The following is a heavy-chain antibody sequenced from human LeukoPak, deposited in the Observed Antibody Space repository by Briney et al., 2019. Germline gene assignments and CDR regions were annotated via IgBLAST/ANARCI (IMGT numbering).Heavy chain of an antibody. J-gene: IGHJ3*02. D-gene: IGHD2-15*01. V-gene: IGHV2-26*01. CDR2: IFSNDEK. Sequence: SGAVLVKPTETLTLTCTVSGFSLSYARMGVSWIRQPPGKALEWLAHIFSNDEKSYSTSLKSRLTISKDTSKSQVVLTMTNMDPVDTATYYCARMGCSGGSCYYAFDIWGQGTMVTVSS. CDR1: GFSLSYARMG. CDR3: ARMGCSGGSCYYAFDI.